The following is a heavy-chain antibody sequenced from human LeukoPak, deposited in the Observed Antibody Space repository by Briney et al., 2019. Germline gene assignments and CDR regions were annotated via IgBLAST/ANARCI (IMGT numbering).Heavy chain of an antibody. Sequence: GGSLRLSCAASGFTFSSYAMSWVRQAPGKGLEWVSGISGSGGRTYYADSVKGRFTISRDNSKNTLYLQMNSLRAEDTAVYYCAKDARHCSSSSCYFSGMDVWGQGATVTVSS. J-gene: IGHJ6*02. V-gene: IGHV3-23*01. CDR2: ISGSGGRT. CDR1: GFTFSSYA. D-gene: IGHD2-2*01. CDR3: AKDARHCSSSSCYFSGMDV.